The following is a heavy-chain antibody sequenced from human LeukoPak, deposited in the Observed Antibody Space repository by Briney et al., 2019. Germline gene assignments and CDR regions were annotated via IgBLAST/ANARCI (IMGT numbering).Heavy chain of an antibody. CDR2: IYTSGST. Sequence: SETLSLTCTASGGSISSYYWSWIRQPAGKGLEWIGRIYTSGSTNYNPSLKSRVTMSLDTSKNQFSLKLTSVTAADTAVYYCARDRVAAFYGAFGIWGQGTMVTVSS. V-gene: IGHV4-4*07. D-gene: IGHD6-13*01. CDR1: GGSISSYY. J-gene: IGHJ3*02. CDR3: ARDRVAAFYGAFGI.